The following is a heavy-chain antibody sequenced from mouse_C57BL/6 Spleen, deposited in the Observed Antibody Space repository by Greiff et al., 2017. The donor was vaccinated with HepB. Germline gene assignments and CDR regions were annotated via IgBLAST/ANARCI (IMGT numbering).Heavy chain of an antibody. D-gene: IGHD4-1*01. Sequence: QVQLQQPGAELVRPGSSVKLSCKASGYTFTSYWMHWVKQRPIQGLEWIGNIDPSDSETHYNQKFKDKATLTVDKSSSTAYMQLSSLTSEDSAVYYCARLGGLYAMDYWGQGTSVTVSS. CDR3: ARLGGLYAMDY. V-gene: IGHV1-52*01. CDR2: IDPSDSET. J-gene: IGHJ4*01. CDR1: GYTFTSYW.